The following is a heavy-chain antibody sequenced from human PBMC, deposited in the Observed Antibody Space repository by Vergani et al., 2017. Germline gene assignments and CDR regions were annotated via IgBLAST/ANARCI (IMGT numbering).Heavy chain of an antibody. CDR2: ISTYNGNT. Sequence: VQLVQSGAEVKKPGASVKVSCKASGYTFISSGITWVRQAPGQGLEWMGWISTYNGNTNYGQKFQGGVTMTTDTSTSTAYMELGSLRSDDTAVYYCAGGPFSSSWNYFDYWGQGTLVTVSS. J-gene: IGHJ4*02. CDR3: AGGPFSSSWNYFDY. V-gene: IGHV1-18*01. CDR1: GYTFISSG. D-gene: IGHD6-13*01.